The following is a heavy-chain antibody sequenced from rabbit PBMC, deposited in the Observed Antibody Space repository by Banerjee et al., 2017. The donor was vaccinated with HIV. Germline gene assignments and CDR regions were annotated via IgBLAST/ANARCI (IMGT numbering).Heavy chain of an antibody. V-gene: IGHV1S40*01. J-gene: IGHJ4*01. CDR3: ARSRPGEWYLDL. D-gene: IGHD4-1*01. Sequence: ATWAKGRFTISRTSSTTVALQMTSLTAADTATYFCARSRPGEWYLDLWGPGTLVTVS.